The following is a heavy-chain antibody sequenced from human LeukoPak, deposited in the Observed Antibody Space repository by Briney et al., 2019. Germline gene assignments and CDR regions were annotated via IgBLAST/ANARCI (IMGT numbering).Heavy chain of an antibody. D-gene: IGHD2-8*01. CDR2: IYSGGST. J-gene: IGHJ6*04. Sequence: GGSLRLSCAASGFTVSSNYMSWVRQAPGKGLEWVSVIYSGGSTYYSDSLNSSFTISRDNSKNTLYLQMKRLRAEDKTVYYCARDVDCTNGICCGMDVWGKGSTVTVSS. CDR1: GFTVSSNY. V-gene: IGHV3-66*01. CDR3: ARDVDCTNGICCGMDV.